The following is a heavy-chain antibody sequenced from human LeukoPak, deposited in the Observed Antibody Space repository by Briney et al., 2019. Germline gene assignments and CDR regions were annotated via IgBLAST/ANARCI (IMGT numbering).Heavy chain of an antibody. Sequence: ASVNVSCKASGFRFSSFGVCWVRQAPGQGLEWMGWISTYFGVTHYAEKFEDRVTMTIDTSTTTAYMELRSLRYDDTAVYYCARDSDYSGNGNGDWFDPWGQGTVVTVSS. J-gene: IGHJ5*02. CDR3: ARDSDYSGNGNGDWFDP. CDR1: GFRFSSFG. V-gene: IGHV1-18*04. D-gene: IGHD4-11*01. CDR2: ISTYFGVT.